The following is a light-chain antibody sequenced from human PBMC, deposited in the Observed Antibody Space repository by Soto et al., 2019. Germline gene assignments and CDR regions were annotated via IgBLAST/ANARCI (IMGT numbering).Light chain of an antibody. CDR2: DAS. Sequence: AIQLTQSPSSLSASVGDRVTITCRASQGISSALAWYQHKPGRAPRLLLYDASSLQSGVPSRFSGSGSGTDFTLTISSLQPEDFATYYCQQFQSYALTFGGGTKLEIK. V-gene: IGKV1-13*02. CDR3: QQFQSYALT. J-gene: IGKJ4*01. CDR1: QGISSA.